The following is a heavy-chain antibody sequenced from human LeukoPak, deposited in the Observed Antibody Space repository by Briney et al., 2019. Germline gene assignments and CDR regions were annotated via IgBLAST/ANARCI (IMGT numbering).Heavy chain of an antibody. D-gene: IGHD4-11*01. CDR2: IGTAGDT. J-gene: IGHJ4*02. CDR1: GFTSSSYD. Sequence: GGSLSLSCAASGFTSSSYDIHWVRQSTGKGLEWVSAIGTAGDTYYPGSAKGRFTISREYAKNSLYLQMNSMRAGDTAVYYWARQGPYSNYDYWGQGTLVTVSS. V-gene: IGHV3-13*01. CDR3: ARQGPYSNYDY.